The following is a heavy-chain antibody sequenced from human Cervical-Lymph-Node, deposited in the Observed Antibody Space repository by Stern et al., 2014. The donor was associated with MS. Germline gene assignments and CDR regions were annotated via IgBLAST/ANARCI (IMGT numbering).Heavy chain of an antibody. Sequence: QVQLQQSGPGLVKPSQTLSVTCTVSGGSITSGSYYWSWIRQPAGKGLEWIGRVYIGRSTDYNPPLTSRVTISGAKSNDQLPRKLRCVTAADTAIYYCARHTTMTSLDYWGQGTLVTVSS. J-gene: IGHJ4*02. CDR1: GGSITSGSYY. D-gene: IGHD1-1*01. CDR3: ARHTTMTSLDY. V-gene: IGHV4-61*02. CDR2: VYIGRST.